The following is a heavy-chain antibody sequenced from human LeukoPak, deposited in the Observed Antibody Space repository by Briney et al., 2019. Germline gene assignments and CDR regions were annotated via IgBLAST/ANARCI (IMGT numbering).Heavy chain of an antibody. CDR3: AREHYDFWSGYSTSFDY. Sequence: GGSLRLSCAASGFTFSSYWMSWVRQAPGKGLEWVSYISSSGGTIYYADSVKGRFTISRDNAKNSLYLQMNSLRAEDTAVYYCAREHYDFWSGYSTSFDYWGQGTLVTVSS. V-gene: IGHV3-48*04. CDR1: GFTFSSYW. CDR2: ISSSGGTI. D-gene: IGHD3-3*01. J-gene: IGHJ4*02.